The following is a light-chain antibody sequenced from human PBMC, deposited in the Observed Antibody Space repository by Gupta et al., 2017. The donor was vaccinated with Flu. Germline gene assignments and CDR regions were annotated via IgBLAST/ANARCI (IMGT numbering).Light chain of an antibody. Sequence: SALTQPASVSGSPAQSLTLSCTGTSSDVGGYNYVYWYQQHPGKAPKIKIYEVRTRPTGDSNRFSGSKYGNTASLTIAEPQDEDEDDYYCSANTSSRTRVFGGGTKLTVL. J-gene: IGLJ2*01. CDR1: SSDVGGYNY. V-gene: IGLV2-14*01. CDR3: SANTSSRTRV. CDR2: EVR.